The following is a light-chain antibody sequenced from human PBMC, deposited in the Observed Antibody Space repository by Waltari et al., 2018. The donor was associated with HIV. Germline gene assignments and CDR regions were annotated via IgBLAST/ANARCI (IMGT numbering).Light chain of an antibody. CDR2: RNN. CDR1: SSNIGRNY. CDR3: SAWNDSLRGYV. V-gene: IGLV1-47*01. Sequence: QSVLTQPPSASGTPGQRVTISCSASSSNIGRNYVSWYQQLPGTAPHLLIYRNNQRPSGVPDRFPGSKSGTVASLAISGLRSEDEADYYCSAWNDSLRGYVFGTGTKVTV. J-gene: IGLJ1*01.